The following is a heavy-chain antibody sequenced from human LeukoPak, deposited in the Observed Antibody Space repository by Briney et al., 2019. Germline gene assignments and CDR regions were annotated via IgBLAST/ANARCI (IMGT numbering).Heavy chain of an antibody. J-gene: IGHJ4*02. Sequence: GGSLRLSCAASGFTFSTYAMSWVRQAPGKGLEWVSVIYSGGSTYYADSVKGRFTISRDNAKNSLRLQMNSLRSEDTAVYYCARDKVTYWGQGILVTVSS. CDR1: GFTFSTYA. CDR2: IYSGGST. CDR3: ARDKVTY. V-gene: IGHV3-66*01.